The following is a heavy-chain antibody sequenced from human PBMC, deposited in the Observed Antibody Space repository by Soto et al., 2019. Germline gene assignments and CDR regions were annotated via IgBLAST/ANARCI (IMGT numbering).Heavy chain of an antibody. CDR2: MNPNSGNT. Sequence: QVHLVQSGAEVKKPGASVRVSCETSGYAFTSYDINWVRQAAGQGLEWMGWMNPNSGNTGFAQKFQGRLTMTRDTSISTAYMELSSLRSEDSAVYYCARWCQNAAAGPNFDYWGQGTLVTVSS. D-gene: IGHD6-13*01. V-gene: IGHV1-8*01. CDR3: ARWCQNAAAGPNFDY. J-gene: IGHJ4*02. CDR1: GYAFTSYD.